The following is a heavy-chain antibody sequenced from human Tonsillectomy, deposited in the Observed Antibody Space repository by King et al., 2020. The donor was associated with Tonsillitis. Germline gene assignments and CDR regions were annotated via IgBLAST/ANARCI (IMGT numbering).Heavy chain of an antibody. Sequence: LQLQESGPGLVRPSETLSLTCTVSGGSISSSNYYWGWIRQPPGKGLEWIGIIYYTGSTYYNPSLKSRVTISVDTSKNQFSRRLSSVTAADTAVYYCARTVVAMVTGWYFDLWGRGTLVTVSS. CDR2: IYYTGST. D-gene: IGHD5-18*01. CDR1: GGSISSSNYY. J-gene: IGHJ2*01. V-gene: IGHV4-39*01. CDR3: ARTVVAMVTGWYFDL.